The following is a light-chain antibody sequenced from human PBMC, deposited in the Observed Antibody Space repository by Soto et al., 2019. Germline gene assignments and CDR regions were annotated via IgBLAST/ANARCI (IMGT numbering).Light chain of an antibody. CDR1: QSISSY. J-gene: IGKJ1*01. CDR3: KQSYSTPV. Sequence: DIQMTQSPSSLSASVGDRVTITCRASQSISSYLNWYQQKPGKAPKLLIYAASSLQSGVPSRFSGSGSGTDFTLTISSLQPEDFATYYCKQSYSTPVFGQGTKVDIK. V-gene: IGKV1-39*01. CDR2: AAS.